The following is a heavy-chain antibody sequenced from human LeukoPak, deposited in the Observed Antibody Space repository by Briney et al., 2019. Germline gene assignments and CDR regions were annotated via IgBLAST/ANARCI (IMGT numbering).Heavy chain of an antibody. Sequence: PGGSLRLSCAASGFTFSSYSMNWVRQAPEKGLEWVSYISSSASTIYYADSVKGRFTISRDNAKNSLYLQMNSLRAEDTAVYYCAKGRGYYYDSSGYYYVGNYFDYWGQGTLVTVSS. CDR2: ISSSASTI. J-gene: IGHJ4*02. CDR3: AKGRGYYYDSSGYYYVGNYFDY. D-gene: IGHD3-22*01. V-gene: IGHV3-48*01. CDR1: GFTFSSYS.